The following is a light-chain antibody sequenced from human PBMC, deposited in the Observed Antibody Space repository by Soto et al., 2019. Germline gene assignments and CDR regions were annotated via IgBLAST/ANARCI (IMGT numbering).Light chain of an antibody. CDR3: LLFYNGAWV. Sequence: QTVVTQEPSLTVSPGGTVTLTCGSSTGAVTSGHYPYWFQQKPGQAPRTLIYDTNNKHPWTPAQFSGSLLGGKAALTLSGAQPEDEAEYYCLLFYNGAWVFGGGTKLTVL. J-gene: IGLJ3*02. V-gene: IGLV7-46*01. CDR2: DTN. CDR1: TGAVTSGHY.